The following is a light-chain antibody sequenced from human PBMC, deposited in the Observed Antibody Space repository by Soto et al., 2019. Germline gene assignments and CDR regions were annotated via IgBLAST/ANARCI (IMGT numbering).Light chain of an antibody. CDR1: SSDVGGYNY. Sequence: QSALTQPASVSGSPGQSITISCTGTSSDVGGYNYVSWYQQHPGKAPKLVIYEVNNRPSGVSNRFSGSKSYNTASLTISGLQAEDEADYYCSSYTSSTTQVFGTGTKVTVL. CDR3: SSYTSSTTQV. V-gene: IGLV2-14*01. J-gene: IGLJ1*01. CDR2: EVN.